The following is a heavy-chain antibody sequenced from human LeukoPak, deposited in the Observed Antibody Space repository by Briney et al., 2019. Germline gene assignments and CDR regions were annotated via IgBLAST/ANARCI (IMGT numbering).Heavy chain of an antibody. D-gene: IGHD6-19*01. V-gene: IGHV1-8*03. CDR3: ARVFPSGWYINYYYMDV. Sequence: GASVKGSCKASGYTFTSYDINWVRQATGQGLEWMGWMNPNSGNTGYAQKFQGRVTITRNTSISTAYMELSSLRSEDTAVYYCARVFPSGWYINYYYMDVWGKGTTVTVSS. CDR2: MNPNSGNT. CDR1: GYTFTSYD. J-gene: IGHJ6*03.